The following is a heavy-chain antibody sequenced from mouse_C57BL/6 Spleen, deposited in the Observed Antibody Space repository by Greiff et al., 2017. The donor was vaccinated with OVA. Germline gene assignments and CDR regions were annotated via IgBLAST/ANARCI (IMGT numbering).Heavy chain of an antibody. J-gene: IGHJ4*01. D-gene: IGHD1-1*01. CDR3: TRSSSNYYGTAMDY. Sequence: VQVVESGAELVRPGASVTLSCKASGYTFTDYEMHWVKQTPVHGLEWIGAIDPETGGTAYNQKFKGKAILTADKSSSTAYMELRSLTSEDSAVYYCTRSSSNYYGTAMDYWGQGTSVTVSS. V-gene: IGHV1-15*01. CDR1: GYTFTDYE. CDR2: IDPETGGT.